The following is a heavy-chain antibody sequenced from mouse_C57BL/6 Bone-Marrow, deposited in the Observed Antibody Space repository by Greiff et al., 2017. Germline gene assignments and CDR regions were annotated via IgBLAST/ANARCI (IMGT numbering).Heavy chain of an antibody. CDR3: ARDKDDYDRFAY. Sequence: EVQRVESGGGLVKPGGSLKLSCAASGFTFSSYAMSWVRQTPEKRLEWVATISDGGSYTYYPDNVKGRFTISRDNAKNNLYLQMSHLKSEDTAMYYCARDKDDYDRFAYWGQGTLVTVSA. CDR2: ISDGGSYT. J-gene: IGHJ3*01. D-gene: IGHD2-4*01. V-gene: IGHV5-4*01. CDR1: GFTFSSYA.